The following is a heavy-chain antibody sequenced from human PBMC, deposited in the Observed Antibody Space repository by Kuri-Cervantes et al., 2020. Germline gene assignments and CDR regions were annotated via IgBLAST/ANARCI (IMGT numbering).Heavy chain of an antibody. V-gene: IGHV3-30-3*01. CDR3: AREEDTAMAMNWFDP. CDR2: MSYDGSNK. CDR1: GFTFSSYA. Sequence: GESLKISCAASGFTFSSYAMHWVRQAPGKGLEWVAVMSYDGSNKYYADSVKGRFTISRDNSKNTLYLQMNSLRAEDTAVYYCAREEDTAMAMNWFDPWGQGTLVTVSS. J-gene: IGHJ5*02. D-gene: IGHD5-18*01.